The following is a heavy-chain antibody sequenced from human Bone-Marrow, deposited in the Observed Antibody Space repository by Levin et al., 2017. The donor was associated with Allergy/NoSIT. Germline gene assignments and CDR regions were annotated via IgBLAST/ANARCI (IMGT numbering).Heavy chain of an antibody. CDR1: GFTFSSYA. V-gene: IGHV3-30-3*01. J-gene: IGHJ3*02. D-gene: IGHD4-17*01. CDR2: ISYDGSNK. CDR3: AREGRYGDYLDAFDI. Sequence: GESLKISCAASGFTFSSYAMHWVRQAPGKGLEWVAVISYDGSNKYYADSVKGRFTISRDNSKNTLYLQMNSLRAEDTAVYYCAREGRYGDYLDAFDIWGQGTMVTVSS.